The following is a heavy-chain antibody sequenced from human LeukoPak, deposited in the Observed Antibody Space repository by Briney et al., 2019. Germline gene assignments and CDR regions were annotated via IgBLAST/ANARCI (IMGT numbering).Heavy chain of an antibody. D-gene: IGHD2-15*01. J-gene: IGHJ4*02. V-gene: IGHV1-2*02. CDR3: LRGGGRSYCDY. CDR2: MNPNSGDT. CDR1: GYTFTAYI. Sequence: EASVKVSCKPSGYTFTAYIIHWVRQAAGQGLEWMGWMNPNSGDTNYAQNFQGRVTMTRDTSISTAYMELSSLRSDDTAVYFYLRGGGRSYCDYWGQGTPVTVSS.